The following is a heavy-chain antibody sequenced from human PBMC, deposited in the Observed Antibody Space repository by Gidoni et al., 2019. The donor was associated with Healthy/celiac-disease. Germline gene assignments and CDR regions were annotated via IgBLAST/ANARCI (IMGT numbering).Heavy chain of an antibody. CDR3: TRARRVVVVPAAISLGAYYFDY. J-gene: IGHJ4*02. CDR2: IRSKAYGGTT. Sequence: EVQLVESGGGLVQPGRSLRLSCTASGFTFGDYAMSWVRQAPGKGREWVGFIRSKAYGGTTEYAASVKGRFTISRDDSKSIAYLQMNSLKTEDTAVYYCTRARRVVVVPAAISLGAYYFDYWGQGTLVTVSS. D-gene: IGHD2-2*01. V-gene: IGHV3-49*04. CDR1: GFTFGDYA.